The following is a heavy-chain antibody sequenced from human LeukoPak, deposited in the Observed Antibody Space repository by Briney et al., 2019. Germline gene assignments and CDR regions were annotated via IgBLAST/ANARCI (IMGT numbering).Heavy chain of an antibody. Sequence: PGGSLRLSCAASGFTFSSYGMHWVRQAPGKGLEWVAVISYDGSNKYYADSVKGRFTISRDNSKNTLYLQMNSLRAEDTAVYYCAKDPPLAYSSGYFDYWGQGTLVTVSS. CDR2: ISYDGSNK. CDR3: AKDPPLAYSSGYFDY. CDR1: GFTFSSYG. V-gene: IGHV3-30*18. D-gene: IGHD6-25*01. J-gene: IGHJ4*02.